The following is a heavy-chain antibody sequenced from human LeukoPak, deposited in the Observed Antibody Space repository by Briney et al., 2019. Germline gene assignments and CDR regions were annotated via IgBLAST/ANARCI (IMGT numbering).Heavy chain of an antibody. CDR2: IYYSGST. J-gene: IGHJ4*02. V-gene: IGHV4-59*04. Sequence: SETLSLTXTVSGGSISSYYWSWIRQPPRKGMEWIGSIYYSGSTYYNPSLKSRVTISVDTSKNQFSLKLSSVTAADTAVYYCARRVLAARPGGGSFDYWGQGTLVTVSS. CDR3: ARRVLAARPGGGSFDY. D-gene: IGHD6-6*01. CDR1: GGSISSYY.